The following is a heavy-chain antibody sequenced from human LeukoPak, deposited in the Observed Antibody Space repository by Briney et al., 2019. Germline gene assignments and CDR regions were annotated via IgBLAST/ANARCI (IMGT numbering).Heavy chain of an antibody. J-gene: IGHJ4*02. D-gene: IGHD3-22*01. V-gene: IGHV1-24*01. CDR1: GYTLTELS. CDR3: ATDVNQRGSGYYSGANDY. Sequence: ASVKVSCKVSGYTLTELSMHWVRQAPGKGLEWMGGFDPEDGETIYAQKFQGRVTMTEDTSTDTAYMELSSLRSEDTAVYYCATDVNQRGSGYYSGANDYWGQGTLVTVTS. CDR2: FDPEDGET.